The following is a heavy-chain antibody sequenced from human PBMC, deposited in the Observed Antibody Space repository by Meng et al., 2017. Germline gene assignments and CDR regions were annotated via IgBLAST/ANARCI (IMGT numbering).Heavy chain of an antibody. V-gene: IGHV4-34*01. CDR3: AGAQTGTREIDY. CDR1: GGSFRGYY. J-gene: IGHJ4*02. D-gene: IGHD1-1*01. Sequence: QVQLQQGGAGLLKPSEALSLTFAVYGGSFRGYYWSWIRQPPGKGLEWIGEINHSGSTNYNPSLKSRVTISVDTSKNQFSLKLSSVTAADTAVYYCAGAQTGTREIDYWGQGTLVTVSS. CDR2: INHSGST.